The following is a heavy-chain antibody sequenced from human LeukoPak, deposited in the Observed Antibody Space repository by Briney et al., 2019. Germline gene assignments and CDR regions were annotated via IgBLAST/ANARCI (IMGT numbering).Heavy chain of an antibody. V-gene: IGHV4-38-2*02. D-gene: IGHD3-22*01. J-gene: IGHJ3*02. CDR3: ARVTYYYDSSVYYNLQSGAFGI. CDR2: IYHSGNT. Sequence: SETLSLTCTVSGDSFSYFYWGWIRQPPGKGLEWSGNIYHSGNTYYNPSLKSRVTISVDTSKSQFSLRLSSVTAADTAVYYCARVTYYYDSSVYYNLQSGAFGIWGQGTMVTVSS. CDR1: GDSFSYFY.